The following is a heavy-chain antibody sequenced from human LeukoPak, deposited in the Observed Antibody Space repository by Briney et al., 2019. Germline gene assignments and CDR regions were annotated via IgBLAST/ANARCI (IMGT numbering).Heavy chain of an antibody. CDR2: IYTSGAT. CDR1: GGSFSTYY. J-gene: IGHJ4*02. Sequence: SETLSLTCTVSGGSFSTYYWSWIRQPAGKGLEWIGHIYTSGATNYNPSLKSRVAISVDTSKNQFSLKLSSVTAADTAVYYCARGSLWFGELRYWGQGPLVTVSS. V-gene: IGHV4-4*07. CDR3: ARGSLWFGELRY. D-gene: IGHD3-10*01.